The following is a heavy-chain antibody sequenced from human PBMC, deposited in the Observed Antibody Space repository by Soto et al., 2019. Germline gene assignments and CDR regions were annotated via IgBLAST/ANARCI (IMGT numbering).Heavy chain of an antibody. CDR2: TYYRSKWYN. J-gene: IGHJ6*02. V-gene: IGHV6-1*01. Sequence: SQTLSLTCAISGDSVSSNSAAWNWIRQSPSRGLEWLGRTYYRSKWYNDYAVSVKSRITINPDTSKNQFPLQLNSVTPEDTAVYYCARYTRDRYSSGWGEITDYYYGMDVWGQGTTVTVSS. D-gene: IGHD6-19*01. CDR1: GDSVSSNSAA. CDR3: ARYTRDRYSSGWGEITDYYYGMDV.